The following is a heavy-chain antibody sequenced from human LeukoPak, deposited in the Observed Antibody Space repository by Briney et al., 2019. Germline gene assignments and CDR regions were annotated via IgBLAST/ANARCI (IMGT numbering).Heavy chain of an antibody. V-gene: IGHV4-61*05. J-gene: IGHJ6*03. CDR2: IYYSEST. D-gene: IGHD3-10*01. Sequence: SETLSLTCTVSGGSISSSSYYWGWIRQPPGKGLEWIGYIYYSESTNYKPSLKSRVTISVDTSKNQFSLKLSSVTAADTAVYYCARGDGSGVYYMDVWGKGTTVTVSS. CDR1: GGSISSSSYY. CDR3: ARGDGSGVYYMDV.